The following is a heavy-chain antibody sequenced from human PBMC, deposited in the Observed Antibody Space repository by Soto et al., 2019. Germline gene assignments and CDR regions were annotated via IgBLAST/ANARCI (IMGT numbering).Heavy chain of an antibody. CDR2: ISYDGSNK. Sequence: GGALRISGAACGFTFSSYGMPWVRQAPGKGLEWVAVISYDGSNKYYADSVKGRFTISRDNSKNTLYLQMNSLRAEDTAVYYCAKGLFGELGNWGQGTLVTVSS. CDR3: AKGLFGELGN. D-gene: IGHD3-10*02. CDR1: GFTFSSYG. V-gene: IGHV3-30*18. J-gene: IGHJ4*02.